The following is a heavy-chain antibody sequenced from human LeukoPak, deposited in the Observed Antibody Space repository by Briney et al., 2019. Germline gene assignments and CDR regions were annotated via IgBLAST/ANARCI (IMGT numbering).Heavy chain of an antibody. J-gene: IGHJ4*02. D-gene: IGHD1-26*01. Sequence: GGSLRLSCAASGFTFTSYSMNWVRQAPGKGLEWVSTISGGGGSTYYADSVKGRITISRDNSKNTLYLQVNSLRAEDTAVYYCAKGGKWDVTPFDYWGQGTLVTVFS. CDR3: AKGGKWDVTPFDY. CDR1: GFTFTSYS. V-gene: IGHV3-23*01. CDR2: ISGGGGST.